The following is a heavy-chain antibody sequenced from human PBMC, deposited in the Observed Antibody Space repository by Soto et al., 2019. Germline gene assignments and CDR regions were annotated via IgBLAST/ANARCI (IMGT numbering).Heavy chain of an antibody. CDR1: GFTFISYE. V-gene: IGHV3-48*03. CDR3: ARVSQSFIEYFQH. CDR2: ISNSGYNI. D-gene: IGHD3-16*02. J-gene: IGHJ1*01. Sequence: WGSLRLSCAASGFTFISYELIWVRQAPGMGLEWVSYISNSGYNIHYADSVKGRFTISRDNAKNLLFLQMNSLRAEDTAVYYCARVSQSFIEYFQHWGQGTLVTVSS.